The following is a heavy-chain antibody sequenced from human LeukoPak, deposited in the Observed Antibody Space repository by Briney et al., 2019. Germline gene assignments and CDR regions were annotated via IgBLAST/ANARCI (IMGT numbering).Heavy chain of an antibody. CDR1: GFSFSVYS. CDR2: VSASGDKT. CDR3: ARDIHDSSGYYYDY. D-gene: IGHD3-22*01. Sequence: PGGSLRLSRVASGFSFSVYSMSWVRQAPGKGLEWISAVSASGDKTYYADSVKGRFTVSRDNSKDTLYLHMNSLRAEDTALYYCARDIHDSSGYYYDYWGQGTLVTVSS. V-gene: IGHV3-23*01. J-gene: IGHJ4*02.